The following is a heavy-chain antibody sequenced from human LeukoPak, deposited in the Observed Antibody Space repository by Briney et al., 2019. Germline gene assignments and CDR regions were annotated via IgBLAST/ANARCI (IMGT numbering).Heavy chain of an antibody. V-gene: IGHV1-2*06. J-gene: IGHJ4*02. CDR1: GYTFTGYY. CDR2: NNPNSGGT. CDR3: ASFYCSGGRCYSKGIDY. Sequence: ASVKVSCKASGYTFTGYYMHWVRQAPGQGLEWMGRNNPNSGGTNYAQKFQGRVTMTRDTSISTAYMELSRLRSDDTAVYYCASFYCSGGRCYSKGIDYWGQGTLVTVSS. D-gene: IGHD2-15*01.